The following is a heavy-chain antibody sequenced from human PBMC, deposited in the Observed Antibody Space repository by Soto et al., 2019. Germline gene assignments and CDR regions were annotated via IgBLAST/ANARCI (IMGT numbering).Heavy chain of an antibody. J-gene: IGHJ4*02. CDR3: ARAESMAAALPGYFDY. D-gene: IGHD6-6*01. CDR1: AYTFTNYG. V-gene: IGHV1-18*01. Sequence: QVQLVQSGAEVKKPGASVQVSCKASAYTFTNYGISWVRQAPGQGLEWVGWISTYNGNTNYAQKLQGRVTMTTDTSTSTAYMELRSLISDDTSVYYCARAESMAAALPGYFDYWGQGTLVTVSS. CDR2: ISTYNGNT.